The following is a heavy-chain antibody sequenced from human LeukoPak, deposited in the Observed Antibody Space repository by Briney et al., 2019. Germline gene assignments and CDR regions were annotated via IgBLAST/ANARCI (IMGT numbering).Heavy chain of an antibody. D-gene: IGHD3-3*01. V-gene: IGHV3-30-3*01. CDR3: ARGLSAAVSITTYFYGMDV. Sequence: PGGSLRLSRAGSEFLFSCYALHWVRQAPGKGLEWVALISYDGNNQYYSDSVKGRFTFSRDVFKNTLSLQMNSLSAEDTAVYYCARGLSAAVSITTYFYGMDVWGQGTTVTVSS. CDR2: ISYDGNNQ. J-gene: IGHJ6*02. CDR1: EFLFSCYA.